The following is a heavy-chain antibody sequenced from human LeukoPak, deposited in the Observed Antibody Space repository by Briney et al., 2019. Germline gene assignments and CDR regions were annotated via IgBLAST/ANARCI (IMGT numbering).Heavy chain of an antibody. CDR1: GYNFRDYY. V-gene: IGHV1-2*02. Sequence: ASVKVSCKASGYNFRDYYMHWVRQAPGQGLEWLGWINPKSGGTDYAQQFQGRVTMTRDTSISTAYMELSRLRSDDAAVYYCAREHQGSIAAAGIDYWGQGTLVTVSS. CDR2: INPKSGGT. CDR3: AREHQGSIAAAGIDY. D-gene: IGHD6-13*01. J-gene: IGHJ4*02.